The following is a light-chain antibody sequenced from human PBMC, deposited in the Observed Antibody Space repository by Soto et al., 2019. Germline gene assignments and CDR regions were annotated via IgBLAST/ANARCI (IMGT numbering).Light chain of an antibody. Sequence: DIVMTQSPLSLPVTPGEPASISCRSSQSLLHSNGYNYLDWYLQKPGQSSQLLIYLGSNRASGVPDRFSGSGSGTDFTLKISRVEAEDVGVYYCMQALQTLGVTFGPGTKVDIK. CDR2: LGS. V-gene: IGKV2-28*01. CDR3: MQALQTLGVT. J-gene: IGKJ3*01. CDR1: QSLLHSNGYNY.